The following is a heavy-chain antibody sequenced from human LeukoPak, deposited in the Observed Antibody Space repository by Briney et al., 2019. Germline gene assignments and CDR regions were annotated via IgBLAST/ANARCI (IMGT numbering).Heavy chain of an antibody. J-gene: IGHJ4*02. CDR2: INHSGST. D-gene: IGHD3-10*01. V-gene: IGHV4-34*01. CDR1: GASISNDY. CDR3: ARGYGSGSYYGY. Sequence: SETLSLTCTVSGASISNDYWFWTWIRQPPGKGLEWIGEINHSGSTNYNPSLKSRVTISVDTSKNQFSLKLNSVTAADTAVYYCARGYGSGSYYGYWGQGTLVTVSS.